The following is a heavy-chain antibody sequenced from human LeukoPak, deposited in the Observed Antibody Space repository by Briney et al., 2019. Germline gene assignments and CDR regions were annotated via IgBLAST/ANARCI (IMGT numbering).Heavy chain of an antibody. D-gene: IGHD4-17*01. CDR1: GGSISSYYWS. J-gene: IGHJ4*02. V-gene: IGHV2-5*02. CDR2: IYWDDDK. CDR3: AHYDYGDSPTVDYFDY. Sequence: KSSETLSLTCTVSGGSISSYYWSWIRHPPGKALEWLALIYWDDDKRYSPSLKSRITITKDTPKNQVVLTMTNMDPVDTATYYCAHYDYGDSPTVDYFDYWGQGTLVTVSS.